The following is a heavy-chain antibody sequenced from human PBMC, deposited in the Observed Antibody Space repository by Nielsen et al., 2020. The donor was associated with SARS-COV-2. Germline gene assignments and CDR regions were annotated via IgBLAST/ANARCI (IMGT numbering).Heavy chain of an antibody. CDR2: ISGSGGST. D-gene: IGHD6-13*01. CDR1: GFTFSSYA. J-gene: IGHJ5*02. CDR3: AKAAGYSSSWYLRWFDP. V-gene: IGHV3-23*01. Sequence: GESLKISCAASGFTFSSYAMSWVRQAPGKGLEWVSAISGSGGSTYYADSVKGRFTISRDNSKNTLYLQMNSLRAEDTAVYYCAKAAGYSSSWYLRWFDPWGQGTLVTVSS.